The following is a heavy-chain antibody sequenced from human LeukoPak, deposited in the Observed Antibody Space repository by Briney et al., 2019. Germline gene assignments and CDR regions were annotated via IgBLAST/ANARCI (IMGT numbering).Heavy chain of an antibody. CDR2: IYTSGST. CDR1: GGSISSYY. V-gene: IGHV4-4*07. Sequence: SETLSLTCTVSGGSISSYYWSWIRQPAGKGLELIGRIYTSGSTNYNPSLKSRVTMSVDTSKNQFSLKLSSVTAADTAVYYCASSVYYYDSSGYRLNDYWGQGTLVTVSS. D-gene: IGHD3-22*01. CDR3: ASSVYYYDSSGYRLNDY. J-gene: IGHJ4*02.